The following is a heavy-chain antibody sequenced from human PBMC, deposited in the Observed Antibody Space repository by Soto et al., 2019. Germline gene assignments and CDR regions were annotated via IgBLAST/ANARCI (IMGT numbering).Heavy chain of an antibody. CDR1: GFTFSSYG. J-gene: IGHJ6*03. D-gene: IGHD6-6*01. V-gene: IGHV3-33*01. CDR3: AGGVPTAARPPPYYMDV. Sequence: GGSLRLSCAASGFTFSSYGMHWVRQAPGKGLEWVAVIWYDGSNKYYADSVKGRFTISRDNSKNTLYLQMNSLRAEDTAVYYCAGGVPTAARPPPYYMDVWGKGTTVTVSS. CDR2: IWYDGSNK.